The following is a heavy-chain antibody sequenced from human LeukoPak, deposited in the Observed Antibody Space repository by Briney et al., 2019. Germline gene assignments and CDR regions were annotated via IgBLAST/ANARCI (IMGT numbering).Heavy chain of an antibody. Sequence: SETLSLTCAVSDGSISSSNWWSWVRQPPGKGLEWIGEIYHSGSTNYNPSLKSRVTISVDKSKNQFSLKLSSVTAADTAVYYCARQRPAPDAFDIWGQGTMVTVSS. D-gene: IGHD6-25*01. V-gene: IGHV4-4*02. J-gene: IGHJ3*02. CDR1: DGSISSSNW. CDR3: ARQRPAPDAFDI. CDR2: IYHSGST.